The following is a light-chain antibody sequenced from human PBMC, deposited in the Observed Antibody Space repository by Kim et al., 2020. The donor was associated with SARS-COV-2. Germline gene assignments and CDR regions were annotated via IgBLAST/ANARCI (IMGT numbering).Light chain of an antibody. CDR1: QDISRY. CDR3: QQIQSYPLT. J-gene: IGKJ4*01. Sequence: ASVGDTVTITCRASQDISRYLAWFQQKPGKAPKLLISTTSILQNGVPSRFSGSGSGTEFTLTISSLHPEDFTTYYCQQIQSYPLTFGGGTKVDIK. V-gene: IGKV1-9*01. CDR2: TTS.